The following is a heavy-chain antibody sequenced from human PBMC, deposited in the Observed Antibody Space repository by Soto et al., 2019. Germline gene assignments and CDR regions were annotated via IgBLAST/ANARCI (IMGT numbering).Heavy chain of an antibody. D-gene: IGHD1-26*01. CDR3: ARGGATARSYFYMDV. CDR2: VNWNGGTT. J-gene: IGHJ6*03. Sequence: EVRLVESGGGAVRPGGSLRLSCEASGFTFDDYGMTWVRQAPGKGLEWVSGVNWNGGTTGYADSVKGRLTISRDNAKNQLFLQMNSLRADDTAFYYCARGGATARSYFYMDVWANGTTVTV. CDR1: GFTFDDYG. V-gene: IGHV3-20*04.